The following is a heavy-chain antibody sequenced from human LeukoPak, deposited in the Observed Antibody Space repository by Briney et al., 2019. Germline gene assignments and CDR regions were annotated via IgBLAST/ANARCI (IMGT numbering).Heavy chain of an antibody. Sequence: GPSVKVSCKASGYPFSIYGISWVRQAPGQGLQWMAWISTHNGKTDYAQNFQDRFTVTRDTSTSTVYMELRSLRSDDMAVYFCARDVGTTHFDFWGQGTLVTVSS. D-gene: IGHD5-12*01. CDR3: ARDVGTTHFDF. CDR2: ISTHNGKT. J-gene: IGHJ4*02. CDR1: GYPFSIYG. V-gene: IGHV1-18*03.